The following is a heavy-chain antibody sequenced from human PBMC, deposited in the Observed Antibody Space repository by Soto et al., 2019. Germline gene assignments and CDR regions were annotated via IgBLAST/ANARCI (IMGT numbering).Heavy chain of an antibody. CDR3: ARTSAAGKNYNGMDV. CDR2: IYPGDSDT. Sequence: GESLKISCKGSGYSFTSYWIGWVRQMPGKGLECMGIIYPGDSDTRYSPSFQGQVTISADKSFSTAYLQWSSLKASDTAMYYCARTSAAGKNYNGMDVWGQGTTVTVSS. J-gene: IGHJ6*02. V-gene: IGHV5-51*01. D-gene: IGHD6-13*01. CDR1: GYSFTSYW.